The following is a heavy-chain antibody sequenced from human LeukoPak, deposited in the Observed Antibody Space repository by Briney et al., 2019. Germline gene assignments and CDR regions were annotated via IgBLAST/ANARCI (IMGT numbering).Heavy chain of an antibody. D-gene: IGHD3-10*01. CDR2: INHSGST. Sequence: PSETLSPTCGVYGGSFSGYYWTWIRQPPGKGLERIGEINHSGSTNYNPSLKSRVIMSVDTSKNQFSLKLSSVTAADTAVYYCARGGDYYGSGIPFDFWGQGTLVTVSS. V-gene: IGHV4-34*01. J-gene: IGHJ4*02. CDR1: GGSFSGYY. CDR3: ARGGDYYGSGIPFDF.